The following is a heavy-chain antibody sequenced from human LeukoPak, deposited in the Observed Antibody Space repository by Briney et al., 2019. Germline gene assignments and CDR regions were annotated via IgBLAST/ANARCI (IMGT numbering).Heavy chain of an antibody. J-gene: IGHJ6*02. V-gene: IGHV4-34*01. CDR1: GGSFSGYY. CDR2: INHSVIT. CDR3: ARGRKYCSSTSCYYYYGMDV. Sequence: SGTLSLTCAVYGGSFSGYYWSWIRQPPGKGLEWIGEINHSVITNYNPSLKSRVTISVDTSKNQFSLKLSSVTAADTAVYYCARGRKYCSSTSCYYYYGMDVWGQGTTVTVSS. D-gene: IGHD2-2*01.